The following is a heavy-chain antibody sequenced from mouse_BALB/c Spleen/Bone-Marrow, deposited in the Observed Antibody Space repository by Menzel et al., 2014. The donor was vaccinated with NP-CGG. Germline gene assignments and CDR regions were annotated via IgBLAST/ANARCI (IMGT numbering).Heavy chain of an antibody. CDR1: GFTFNANA. D-gene: IGHD2-2*01. CDR3: VGYPFAY. J-gene: IGHJ3*01. Sequence: EVHLVESGGGLVQPKGSLRLPCAAPGFTFNANAMNWVRQAPGKGLEWVARIRRESNNYATYYADSVKDRFTISRDDSQSMLYLQMNNLKTEDTAMYYCVGYPFAYWGQGTLVTVSA. V-gene: IGHV10S3*01. CDR2: IRRESNNYAT.